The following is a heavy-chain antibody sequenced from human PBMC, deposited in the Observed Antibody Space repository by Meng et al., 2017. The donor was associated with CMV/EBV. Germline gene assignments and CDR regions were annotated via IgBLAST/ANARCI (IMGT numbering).Heavy chain of an antibody. CDR2: IIPIFGTA. D-gene: IGHD2-15*01. Sequence: QVQVVQSGAEVKDPGSLVKDSCKDSGGTFSSYAISWVRQAPGQWLEWMGAIIPIFGTANYAQKCQGRVTITADESTSTAYMGLSSLRSEDTAVYYCARVCGGSCFDYWGQGTLVTVSS. J-gene: IGHJ4*02. V-gene: IGHV1-69*12. CDR1: GGTFSSYA. CDR3: ARVCGGSCFDY.